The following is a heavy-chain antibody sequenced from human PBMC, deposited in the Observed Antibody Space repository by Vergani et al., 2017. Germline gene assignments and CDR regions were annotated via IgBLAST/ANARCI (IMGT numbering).Heavy chain of an antibody. CDR1: GLTFSTCG. J-gene: IGHJ6*02. CDR3: AKDRPTNMFRGAYGMDV. Sequence: QVQLVESGGGVVQPGGSLRLSCAASGLTFSTCGMHWVRQAPGKGLEWVAFIRFDGSNKYYGDSVNGRFIISRDNSKNTVDLRMNRLRTYDTAIYYCAKDRPTNMFRGAYGMDVWGQXP. CDR2: IRFDGSNK. V-gene: IGHV3-30*02. D-gene: IGHD3-10*01.